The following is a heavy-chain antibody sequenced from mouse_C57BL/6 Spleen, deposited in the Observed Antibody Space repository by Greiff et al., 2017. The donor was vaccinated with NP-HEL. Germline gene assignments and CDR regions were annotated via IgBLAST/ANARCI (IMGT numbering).Heavy chain of an antibody. CDR2: IRYDGST. D-gene: IGHD1-1*01. CDR3: ARRVYGSSPYWYFDV. J-gene: IGHJ1*03. V-gene: IGHV3-6*01. CDR1: GYSITSGYF. Sequence: VQLQESGPGLVKPSQSLSLTCSVTGYSITSGYFWNWIRQFPGNKLEWMGYIRYDGSTNYNPSLKNQIAITRETSKNHFFLKLNSVTTEDPATYYCARRVYGSSPYWYFDVWGTGTTVTVSS.